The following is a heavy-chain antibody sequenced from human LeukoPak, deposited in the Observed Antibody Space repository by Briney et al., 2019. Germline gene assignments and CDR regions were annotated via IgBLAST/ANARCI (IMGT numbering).Heavy chain of an antibody. CDR3: ARATGGYSNPSQNYYYVDV. V-gene: IGHV4-31*03. CDR2: IYYSGST. J-gene: IGHJ6*03. D-gene: IGHD4-11*01. CDR1: GGSISSGGYY. Sequence: SETLSLTCTVSGGSISSGGYYWSWIRQHPGKGLEWIGYIYYSGSTYYNPSLKSRVTISVDTSKNQFSLKLSSVTAADTAVYYCARATGGYSNPSQNYYYVDVWGKGTTVTVSS.